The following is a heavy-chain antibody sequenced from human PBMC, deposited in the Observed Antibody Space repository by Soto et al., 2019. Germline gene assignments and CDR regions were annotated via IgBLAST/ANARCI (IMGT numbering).Heavy chain of an antibody. D-gene: IGHD5-12*01. CDR1: GFTFSSYG. J-gene: IGHJ5*02. CDR2: IWYDGSNK. CDR3: ARDLNVDIVATSGDWFDP. Sequence: PGGSLRLSCAASGFTFSSYGMHWVRQAPGKGLEWVAVIWYDGSNKYYADSVKGRFTISRDNSKNTLYLQMNSLRAEDTAVYYCARDLNVDIVATSGDWFDPWGQGTLVTVSS. V-gene: IGHV3-33*01.